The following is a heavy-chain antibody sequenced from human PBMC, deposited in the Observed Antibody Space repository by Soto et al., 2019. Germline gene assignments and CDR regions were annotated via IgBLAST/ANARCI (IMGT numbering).Heavy chain of an antibody. CDR2: MNPNSGNT. D-gene: IGHD6-19*01. J-gene: IGHJ6*02. CDR1: GYTFTSYD. CDR3: ARGWGSSGWSSYYYYYGMDV. V-gene: IGHV1-8*01. Sequence: RASVKVSCKASGYTFTSYDINWVRQATGQGLEWMGWMNPNSGNTGYAQKFQGRVTMTRNTSISTAYMELSSLRSEDTAVYYCARGWGSSGWSSYYYYYGMDVWGQGTTVTVSS.